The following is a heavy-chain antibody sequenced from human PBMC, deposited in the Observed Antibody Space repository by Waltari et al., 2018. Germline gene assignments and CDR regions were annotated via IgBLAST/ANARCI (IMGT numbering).Heavy chain of an antibody. Sequence: EVQLVQSGAEVKKPGESLKISWKASGYSFTSYWSGWWRQMPGKGLEWVWLIYPGDSDTRYSPSFQGQVTISADKSISTVYLQWNSLRASDTAIYYCSRPPSSSSDKHFDYWGQGTLVTVS. D-gene: IGHD6-6*01. J-gene: IGHJ4*02. CDR1: GYSFTSYW. V-gene: IGHV5-51*01. CDR2: IYPGDSDT. CDR3: SRPPSSSSDKHFDY.